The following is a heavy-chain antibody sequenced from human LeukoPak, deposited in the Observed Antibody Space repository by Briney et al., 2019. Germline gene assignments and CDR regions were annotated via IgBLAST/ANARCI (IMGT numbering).Heavy chain of an antibody. D-gene: IGHD6-13*01. CDR1: GGSISSYY. Sequence: PSETLSLTCTVSGGSISSYYWSWIRQPPGKGLEWIGYIYYSGSTNYNPSLKSRVTISVDTSKNQFSLKLSSVTAADTAVYYCARVRGERIAAAAYFDYWGQGTLVAVSS. J-gene: IGHJ4*02. CDR2: IYYSGST. CDR3: ARVRGERIAAAAYFDY. V-gene: IGHV4-59*08.